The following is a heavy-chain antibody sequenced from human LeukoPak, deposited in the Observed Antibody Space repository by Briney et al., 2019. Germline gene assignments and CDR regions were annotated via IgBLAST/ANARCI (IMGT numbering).Heavy chain of an antibody. J-gene: IGHJ4*02. CDR3: ARDLVRQQLARFDY. V-gene: IGHV3-30*19. CDR2: ISYDGSNK. CDR1: GFTFSSYG. D-gene: IGHD6-13*01. Sequence: GGPLRLSCAASGFTFSSYGMHWVRQAPGKGLEWVAVISYDGSNKYYADSVKGRFTISRDNSKNTLYLQMNSLRAEDTAVYYCARDLVRQQLARFDYWGQGTLVTVSS.